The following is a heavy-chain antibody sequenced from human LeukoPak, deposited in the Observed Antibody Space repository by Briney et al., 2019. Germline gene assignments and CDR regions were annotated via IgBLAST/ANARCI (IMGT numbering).Heavy chain of an antibody. V-gene: IGHV3-30-3*02. Sequence: GGSLRLSCAASGFTFSSHAMNWVRQAPGKGLEWVTFISYDGSREHYVDSVKGRFTISRDNSKNTLYLQMNSLRAEDTAVYYCAKMKNSGSYYPFDYWGQGTLVTVSS. CDR2: ISYDGSRE. CDR3: AKMKNSGSYYPFDY. D-gene: IGHD1-26*01. CDR1: GFTFSSHA. J-gene: IGHJ4*02.